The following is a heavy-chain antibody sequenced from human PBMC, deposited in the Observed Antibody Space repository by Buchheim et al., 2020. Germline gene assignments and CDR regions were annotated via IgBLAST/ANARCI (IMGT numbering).Heavy chain of an antibody. Sequence: EVQVLESGGGMVQPGGSLRLSCAASGFPFNNFAFSWVRQAPGKGLEWVSAISGGGGSTYYAESARGRFTISRDNFKNTVYLQMNSLRAEDTAMYFCVRDPSQASFWYFDFWGQGTL. CDR2: ISGGGGST. CDR1: GFPFNNFA. J-gene: IGHJ4*02. V-gene: IGHV3-23*01. D-gene: IGHD3-3*01. CDR3: VRDPSQASFWYFDF.